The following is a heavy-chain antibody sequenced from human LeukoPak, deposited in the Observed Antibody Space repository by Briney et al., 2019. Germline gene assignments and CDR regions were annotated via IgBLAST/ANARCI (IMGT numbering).Heavy chain of an antibody. V-gene: IGHV1-8*01. CDR2: MNPDSGNT. D-gene: IGHD4-17*01. CDR1: GYTFTSYD. Sequence: ASVKVSCKASGYTFTSYDINWVRQATGQGLEWMGWMNPDSGNTGYAQKFQGRVTMTRSTSISTAYMELSSLRSEDTAVYYCARVDGDYIFLFDYWGQGTLVTVSS. J-gene: IGHJ4*02. CDR3: ARVDGDYIFLFDY.